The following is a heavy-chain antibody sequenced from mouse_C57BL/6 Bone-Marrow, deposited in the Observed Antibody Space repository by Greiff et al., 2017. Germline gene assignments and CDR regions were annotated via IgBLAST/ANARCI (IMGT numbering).Heavy chain of an antibody. V-gene: IGHV5-6*01. J-gene: IGHJ2*01. Sequence: EVKLVESGGDLVKPGGSLKLSCAASGFTFSSYGMSWVRQTPDKRLEWVATISSGGSYTYYPDSVKGRFTISRENAKNTLYLQMSSLKSEDTAMYYCASGSSYVGYYFDYWGQGTTLTVSS. CDR2: ISSGGSYT. D-gene: IGHD1-1*01. CDR1: GFTFSSYG. CDR3: ASGSSYVGYYFDY.